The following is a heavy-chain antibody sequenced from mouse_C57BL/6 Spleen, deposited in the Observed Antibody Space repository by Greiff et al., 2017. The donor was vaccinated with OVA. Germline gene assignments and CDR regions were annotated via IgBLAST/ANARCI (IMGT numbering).Heavy chain of an antibody. J-gene: IGHJ3*01. V-gene: IGHV3-6*01. CDR2: ISYDGSN. CDR3: ARGGNTGFAY. Sequence: EVQLQESGPGLVKPSQSLSLTCSVTGYSITSGYYWNWIRQFPGNKLEWMGYISYDGSNNYNPSLKNRISITRDTSKNQFFLKLNSVTTEDTATYYCARGGNTGFAYWGQGTLVTVSA. CDR1: GYSITSGYY. D-gene: IGHD2-1*01.